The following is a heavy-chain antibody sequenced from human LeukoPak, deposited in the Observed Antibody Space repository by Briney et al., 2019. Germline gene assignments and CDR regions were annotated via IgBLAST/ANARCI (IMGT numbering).Heavy chain of an antibody. J-gene: IGHJ3*02. CDR2: ISAYNGNT. CDR1: GYTFTSYG. V-gene: IGHV1-18*01. CDR3: ASSFRWKYSSSFGAFDI. D-gene: IGHD6-6*01. Sequence: ASVKVSCKASGYTFTSYGISWVRQAPGQGLEWMGWISAYNGNTNYAQKLQGRVTMTTDTSTSTAYMELRSLRSDDTAVYYCASSFRWKYSSSFGAFDIWGQGTMVTVSS.